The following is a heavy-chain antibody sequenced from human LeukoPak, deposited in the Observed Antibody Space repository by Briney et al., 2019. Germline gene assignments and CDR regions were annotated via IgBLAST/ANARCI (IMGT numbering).Heavy chain of an antibody. Sequence: ASVKVSCKASGYTFTSYAMNWVRQAPGQGLEWMGWINTNTGNPTYAQGFTGRFVFSLDTSVSTAYLQISSLKAEDTAVYYCARGSSSGWYYWFDPWGHGTLVTVSS. D-gene: IGHD6-19*01. J-gene: IGHJ5*02. CDR2: INTNTGNP. CDR1: GYTFTSYA. V-gene: IGHV7-4-1*02. CDR3: ARGSSSGWYYWFDP.